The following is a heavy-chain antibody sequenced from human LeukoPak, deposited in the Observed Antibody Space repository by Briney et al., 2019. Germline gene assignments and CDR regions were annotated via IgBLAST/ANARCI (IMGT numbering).Heavy chain of an antibody. V-gene: IGHV1-24*01. Sequence: ASVKVSCKVSGYSLTELSMHWVRQAPGKGLEWIGGFDPEDGETVYAQKFQGRVTMTEDTSTDTAYMALSSLRSDDTAVYYCATGTSSGSYAYWGPGTLVTVSS. CDR2: FDPEDGET. J-gene: IGHJ4*02. CDR3: ATGTSSGSYAY. CDR1: GYSLTELS. D-gene: IGHD1-26*01.